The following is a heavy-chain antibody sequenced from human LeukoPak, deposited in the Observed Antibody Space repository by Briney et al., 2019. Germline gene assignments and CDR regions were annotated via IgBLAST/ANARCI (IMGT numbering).Heavy chain of an antibody. CDR3: GRGSPYDYVWGSYRYKTPPFDY. Sequence: SETLPLTCAVYGGSFSGYYWSWIRQPPGKGLEWIGEINHSGSTNYNPSLKSRVTISVDTSKNQFSLKLSSVTAADTAVYYCGRGSPYDYVWGSYRYKTPPFDYWGQGTLVTVSS. CDR1: GGSFSGYY. D-gene: IGHD3-16*02. J-gene: IGHJ4*02. CDR2: INHSGST. V-gene: IGHV4-34*01.